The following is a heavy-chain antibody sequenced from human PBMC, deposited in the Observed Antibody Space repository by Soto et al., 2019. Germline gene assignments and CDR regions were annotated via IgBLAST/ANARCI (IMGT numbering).Heavy chain of an antibody. Sequence: KSSETLSLTCTVSVGSVSSGSYYWSWIRQPPGKGLEWIGYIYYSGSTNYNPSLKSRVTISVDTSKNQFSLKLSSVTAADTAVYYCARDGNWRLDYWGQGALVTVSS. D-gene: IGHD1-1*01. CDR3: ARDGNWRLDY. V-gene: IGHV4-61*01. CDR2: IYYSGST. CDR1: VGSVSSGSYY. J-gene: IGHJ4*02.